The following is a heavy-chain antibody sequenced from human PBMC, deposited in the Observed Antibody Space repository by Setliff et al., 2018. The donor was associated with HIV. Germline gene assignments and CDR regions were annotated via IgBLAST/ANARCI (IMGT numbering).Heavy chain of an antibody. CDR1: GGSISSGSYY. D-gene: IGHD2-8*02. CDR3: ARVSKTYWYCIPRDYYHHMDV. V-gene: IGHV4-39*07. J-gene: IGHJ6*03. Sequence: SETLSLTCTVSGGSISSGSYYWNWIRQPPGRGLEWIGSMYYSGSTYYNPSLGSRVTISIDTSKNQFSLKLSSVSAADTAVYYCARVSKTYWYCIPRDYYHHMDVWGKGTTVTVSS. CDR2: MYYSGST.